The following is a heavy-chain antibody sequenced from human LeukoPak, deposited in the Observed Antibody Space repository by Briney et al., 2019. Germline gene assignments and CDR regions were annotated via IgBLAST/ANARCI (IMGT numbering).Heavy chain of an antibody. J-gene: IGHJ4*02. CDR1: GYTFTSYG. Sequence: GESLKISCKGSGYTFTSYGISWVRQAPGQGLEWMGWISAYNGNTNYAQKLQGRVTMTTDTSTSTAYMELRSLRSDDTAVYYCAREDCSGGSCYSSDYWGQGTLVTVSS. CDR3: AREDCSGGSCYSSDY. D-gene: IGHD2-15*01. CDR2: ISAYNGNT. V-gene: IGHV1-18*01.